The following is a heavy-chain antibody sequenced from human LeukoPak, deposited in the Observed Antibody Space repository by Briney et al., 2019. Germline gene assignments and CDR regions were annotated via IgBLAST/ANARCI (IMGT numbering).Heavy chain of an antibody. V-gene: IGHV4-30-4*01. CDR2: IYYSGST. CDR1: GGSISSGDYY. D-gene: IGHD3-22*01. J-gene: IGHJ4*02. Sequence: SQTLSLTCTVSGGSISSGDYYWSWIRQPPGKGLEWIGYIYYSGSTYYNPSLKSRVTISVDTSKNQFSLKLGSVTAADTAVYYCTRAGSGYSFDYWGQGTLVTVSS. CDR3: TRAGSGYSFDY.